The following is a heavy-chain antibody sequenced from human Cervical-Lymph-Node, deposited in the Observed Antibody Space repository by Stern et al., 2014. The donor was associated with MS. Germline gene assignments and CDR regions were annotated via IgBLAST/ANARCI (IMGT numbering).Heavy chain of an antibody. V-gene: IGHV4-4*02. CDR1: GGSISNTNW. Sequence: VQLQESGPGLVKPSGTLSLTCAVSGGSISNTNWWGWVRQTPGMGLEWIGEIYHSGTTNFSPSLKSRVTMSVDKSKNQFSLELKSVTAADTAIYYCARVNSGYNWFDYWGQGTLVTVSS. D-gene: IGHD5-12*01. CDR2: IYHSGTT. J-gene: IGHJ4*02. CDR3: ARVNSGYNWFDY.